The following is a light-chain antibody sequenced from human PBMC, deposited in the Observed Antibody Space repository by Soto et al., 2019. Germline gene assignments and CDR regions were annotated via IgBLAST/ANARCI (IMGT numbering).Light chain of an antibody. CDR3: ETWDSNTRV. CDR1: SRHITYI. V-gene: IGLV4-60*03. CDR2: LERSGSY. Sequence: QSVLTQSSSASASLGSSVKLTCTLSSRHITYIIAWHQQQPGKAPRYLMKLERSGSYNKGSGVPDRFSGSSSGADRYLTISNLQSEDEADYYCETWDSNTRVFGTGTKLTGL. J-gene: IGLJ1*01.